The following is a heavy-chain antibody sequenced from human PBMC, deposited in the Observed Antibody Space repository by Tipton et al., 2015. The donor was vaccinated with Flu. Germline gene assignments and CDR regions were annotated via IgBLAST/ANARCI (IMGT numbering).Heavy chain of an antibody. CDR1: GYTFTSYD. Sequence: QLVQSGAEVRKPGASVKVSCKASGYTFTSYDIHWVRQATGQGLEWMGRVNPHSGNTDYAQKFQHRVTMTRDTSISTAYMELSSLRSGDTGVYYCARVMSLGGWSYFDYWGQGTLVTVSS. CDR3: ARVMSLGGWSYFDY. J-gene: IGHJ4*02. D-gene: IGHD6-19*01. V-gene: IGHV1-8*01. CDR2: VNPHSGNT.